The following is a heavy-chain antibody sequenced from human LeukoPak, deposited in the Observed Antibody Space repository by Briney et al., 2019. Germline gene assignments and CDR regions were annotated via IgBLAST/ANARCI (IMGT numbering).Heavy chain of an antibody. CDR3: ARHCIGGTCYDS. CDR1: GVCICDFY. V-gene: IGHV4-59*08. D-gene: IGHD2-15*01. Sequence: SDTLSHICTCSGVCICDFYWSWIRHPPPARFLWIGYIYHTGHSNYNPSLKGRVTMSVDTSKNHLSLNLTTVTAADSAVYYCARHCIGGTCYDSWGQGTLVTVSS. CDR2: IYHTGHS. J-gene: IGHJ5*01.